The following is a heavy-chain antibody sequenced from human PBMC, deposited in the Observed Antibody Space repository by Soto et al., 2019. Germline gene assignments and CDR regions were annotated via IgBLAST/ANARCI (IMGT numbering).Heavy chain of an antibody. Sequence: QVQLVQSGAEVKKPGASVKVSCKASGYTFTGYYMHWVRQAPGQGLEWMGWINPNSGGTNYAQKFQGWVTMTRGTSISTAYMVLSRLRSDDAAVYYCARGWDSSSWYRAYYYYGMDVWGQGTTVTVSS. D-gene: IGHD6-13*01. CDR3: ARGWDSSSWYRAYYYYGMDV. J-gene: IGHJ6*02. V-gene: IGHV1-2*04. CDR2: INPNSGGT. CDR1: GYTFTGYY.